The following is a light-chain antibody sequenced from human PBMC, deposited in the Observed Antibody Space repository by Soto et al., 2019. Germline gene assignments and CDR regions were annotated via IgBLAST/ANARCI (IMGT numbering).Light chain of an antibody. V-gene: IGKV1-5*01. CDR2: DAS. CDR1: QSISSW. Sequence: DIQLTQCPSTLSASVPDRVTITLRASQSISSWLAWYQQKPGKAPKLLIYDASSLESGVPSRFSGSGSGTEFTFTITSLQPDDFATYYCQQYNSYPWTFGQGTKVDIK. J-gene: IGKJ1*01. CDR3: QQYNSYPWT.